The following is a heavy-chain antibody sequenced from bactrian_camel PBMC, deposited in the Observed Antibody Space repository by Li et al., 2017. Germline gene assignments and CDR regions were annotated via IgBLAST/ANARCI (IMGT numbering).Heavy chain of an antibody. CDR2: LDWRGVTA. J-gene: IGHJ4*01. V-gene: IGHV3S59*01. CDR3: AAGGGGRCRDPAYRYDY. Sequence: GGSLRLSCKVSGFSVRESDMGWYRQSPGNDCEALGTLDWRGVTAYADSVKGRFTISKDSAKNTLFLQMSSLKPEDTAMYYCAAGGGGRCRDPAYRYDYWGQGTQVTVS. D-gene: IGHD1*01. CDR1: GFSVRESD.